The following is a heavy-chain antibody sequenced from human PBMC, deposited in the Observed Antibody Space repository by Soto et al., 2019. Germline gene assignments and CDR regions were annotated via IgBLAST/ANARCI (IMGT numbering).Heavy chain of an antibody. CDR1: GVTASSNY. CDR3: ARHGYNYGGGYFDY. CDR2: IYSGGST. J-gene: IGHJ4*02. Sequence: PGGSLRLSCAASGVTASSNYMSWVRQAPGKGLEWVSVIYSGGSTYYADSVKGRFTISRDNSKNTLYLQMNSLRAEDTAVYYCARHGYNYGGGYFDYWGQGTLVTVSS. V-gene: IGHV3-66*04. D-gene: IGHD5-18*01.